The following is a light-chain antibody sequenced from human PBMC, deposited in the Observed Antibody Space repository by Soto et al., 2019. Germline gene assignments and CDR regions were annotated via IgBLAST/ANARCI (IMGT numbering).Light chain of an antibody. Sequence: ELVLTKSPATLSLSPGERATLSCRARQSVSSSLAWYQQNPGQAPRLLIPDASNRAPGIPARFSGSGSGTDFTRPISTLDPEDFAVDYWQQRINWPPRITFGQGTRLEIK. J-gene: IGKJ5*01. CDR1: QSVSSS. CDR2: DAS. CDR3: QQRINWPPRIT. V-gene: IGKV3-11*01.